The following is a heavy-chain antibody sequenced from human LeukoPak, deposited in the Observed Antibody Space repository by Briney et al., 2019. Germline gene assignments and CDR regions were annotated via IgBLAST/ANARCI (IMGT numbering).Heavy chain of an antibody. Sequence: GGSPRLSCAASGFTFSSYDMHWVRQATGKGLEWVSAIGTAGDTYYPGSVKGRFTISRENAKYSLYLQMNSLRAGDTAVYYCARAVAGVVFDYWGQGTLVTVSS. J-gene: IGHJ4*02. CDR3: ARAVAGVVFDY. CDR2: IGTAGDT. V-gene: IGHV3-13*01. CDR1: GFTFSSYD. D-gene: IGHD6-19*01.